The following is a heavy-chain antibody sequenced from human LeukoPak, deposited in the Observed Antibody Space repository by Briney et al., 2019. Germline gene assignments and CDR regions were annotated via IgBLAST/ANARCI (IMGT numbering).Heavy chain of an antibody. D-gene: IGHD6-19*01. CDR2: ISYDGSNK. CDR1: GFTFSSYA. CDR3: ARARGQWLADAFDI. V-gene: IGHV3-30-3*01. J-gene: IGHJ3*02. Sequence: GRSLRLSCAASGFTFSSYAMHWVRQAPGKGLEWVAVISYDGSNKYYADSVKARFTISRDNSKNTLYLQMNSLRAEDTAVYYCARARGQWLADAFDIWGQGTMVTVSS.